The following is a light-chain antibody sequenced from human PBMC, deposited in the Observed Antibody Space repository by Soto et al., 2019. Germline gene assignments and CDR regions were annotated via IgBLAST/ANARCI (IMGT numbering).Light chain of an antibody. Sequence: DIQMTQAPSTLSESVGDRVTITCRASQSISNWLAWYQQKPGKAPKLLIYKASSLQGGVPSRFSGSGSGAEFTLTISSLQPDDFATYYCQQYNNYSWTFGQGTKV. V-gene: IGKV1-5*03. J-gene: IGKJ1*01. CDR1: QSISNW. CDR3: QQYNNYSWT. CDR2: KAS.